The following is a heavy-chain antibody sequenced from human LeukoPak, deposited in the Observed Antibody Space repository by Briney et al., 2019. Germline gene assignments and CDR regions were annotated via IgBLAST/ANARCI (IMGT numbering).Heavy chain of an antibody. D-gene: IGHD3-16*01. CDR2: ISSSSSYI. CDR1: GFTFSSYS. Sequence: PGGSLRLSXAASGFTFSSYSMNWVRQAPGKGLEWVSSISSSSSYIYYADSVKGRFTISRDNAKNSLYLQMNSLRAEDTAVYYCASIMITFGGVDYWGQGTLVTVSS. V-gene: IGHV3-21*01. CDR3: ASIMITFGGVDY. J-gene: IGHJ4*02.